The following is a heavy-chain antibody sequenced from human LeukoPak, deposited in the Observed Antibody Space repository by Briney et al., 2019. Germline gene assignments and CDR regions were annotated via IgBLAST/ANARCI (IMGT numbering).Heavy chain of an antibody. D-gene: IGHD2-2*01. V-gene: IGHV1-46*01. CDR1: GYTFTSYY. CDR3: ARAGRVPAAIDYYYYMDV. J-gene: IGHJ6*03. CDR2: INPSGGST. Sequence: ASVKVSCKASGYTFTSYYMHWVRQAPGQGLEWMGIINPSGGSTSYAQKFQGRVTMTRDTSTSTVYMELSSLRSEDTAVYYCARAGRVPAAIDYYYYMDVWGKGTTVTVSS.